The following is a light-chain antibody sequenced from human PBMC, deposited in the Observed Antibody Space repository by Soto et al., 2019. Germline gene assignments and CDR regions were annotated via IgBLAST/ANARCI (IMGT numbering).Light chain of an antibody. CDR1: QSVSSK. CDR3: QQYNNWPQT. V-gene: IGKV3-15*01. CDR2: VAS. Sequence: EIVMTQSPATLSVSPGERATLSCRASQSVSSKLAWYQQKPGQAPRLLIYVASTRANGIPARFSGSGSGTEFTLTISSLQSEDFAVYYCQQYNNWPQTFGQGTKVEIK. J-gene: IGKJ1*01.